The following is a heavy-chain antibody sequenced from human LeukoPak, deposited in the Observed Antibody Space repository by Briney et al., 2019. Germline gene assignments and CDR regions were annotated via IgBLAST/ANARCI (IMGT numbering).Heavy chain of an antibody. V-gene: IGHV4-34*01. J-gene: IGHJ4*02. CDR3: ARGVVPAAHDY. Sequence: SETLSLTCAVYGGSFSGYYWSWIRQPPGKGLEWIGEINHSGGTNYNPSLKGRVTISVDTSKNQFSLKLSSVTAADTAVYYCARGVVPAAHDYWGQGTLVTVSS. CDR2: INHSGGT. CDR1: GGSFSGYY. D-gene: IGHD2-2*01.